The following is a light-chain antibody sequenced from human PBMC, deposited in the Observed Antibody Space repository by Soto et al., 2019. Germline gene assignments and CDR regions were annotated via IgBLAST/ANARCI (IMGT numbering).Light chain of an antibody. J-gene: IGLJ2*01. CDR2: EVS. CDR3: CSYAGSSTLV. CDR1: SNVVGSYNL. Sequence: QSALTQPASVSGSPGQSITISCTGTSNVVGSYNLVSWYQQHPGKAPKLMIYEVSKRPSGVSNRFSGSKSGNTASLTISGLQAEDEADYYCCSYAGSSTLVFGGGTKVTVL. V-gene: IGLV2-23*02.